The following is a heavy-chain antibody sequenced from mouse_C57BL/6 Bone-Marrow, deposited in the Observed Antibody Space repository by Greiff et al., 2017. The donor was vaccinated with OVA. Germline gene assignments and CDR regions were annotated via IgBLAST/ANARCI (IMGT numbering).Heavy chain of an antibody. J-gene: IGHJ4*01. Sequence: VQLQQPGAELVMPGASVKLSCKASGYTFTSYWMHWVKQRPGQGLEWIGELDPSDSYTNYNQKFKGKSTLTVDKSSSTAYMQLSSLTSEDSAVYYCARTPAYYSNYDYAMDYWGQGTSVTVSS. V-gene: IGHV1-69*01. D-gene: IGHD2-5*01. CDR1: GYTFTSYW. CDR2: LDPSDSYT. CDR3: ARTPAYYSNYDYAMDY.